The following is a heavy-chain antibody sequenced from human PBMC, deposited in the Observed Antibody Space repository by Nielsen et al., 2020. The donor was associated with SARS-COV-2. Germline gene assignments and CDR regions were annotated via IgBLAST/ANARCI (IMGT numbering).Heavy chain of an antibody. CDR3: ARGRGSSWFNWFDS. CDR2: INHSGRT. V-gene: IGHV4-34*01. D-gene: IGHD6-13*01. Sequence: SETLSLTCAVHDESYSGDHWSWIRQPPGKGLEWIGEINHSGRTNYNPSLGSRVTISVDPSKNQFSLNLTSVTAADTAVYYCARGRGSSWFNWFDSWGQGTLVTVSS. CDR1: DESYSGDH. J-gene: IGHJ5*01.